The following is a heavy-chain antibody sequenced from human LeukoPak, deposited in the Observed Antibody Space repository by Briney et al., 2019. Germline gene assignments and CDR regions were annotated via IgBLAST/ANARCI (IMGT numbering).Heavy chain of an antibody. CDR3: ARGDYGSGSYFS. D-gene: IGHD3-10*01. CDR2: INHSGST. CDR1: GGSFSGYY. Sequence: SETLSLTCAVYGGSFSGYYWSWIRQPPGKGLEWIGEINHSGSTNYNPSLKSRVTISVDTSKNQFSLKLSSVTAADTAVYYCARGDYGSGSYFSWGQGTLVTVSS. J-gene: IGHJ5*02. V-gene: IGHV4-34*01.